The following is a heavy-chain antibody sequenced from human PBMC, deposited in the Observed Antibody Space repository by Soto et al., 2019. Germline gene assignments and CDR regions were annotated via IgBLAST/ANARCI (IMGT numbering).Heavy chain of an antibody. CDR1: GGTFSSYT. J-gene: IGHJ4*02. V-gene: IGHV1-69*08. Sequence: QVQLVQSGAEVKKPGSSVKVSCKASGGTFSSYTISWVRQAPGQGLEWMGRIIPILGIANYAQKFQGRVTITADKSTSTDYMEPSSLRSEDTAVYYCARDPSAYDLPAYWGQGTLVTVSS. CDR2: IIPILGIA. CDR3: ARDPSAYDLPAY. D-gene: IGHD5-12*01.